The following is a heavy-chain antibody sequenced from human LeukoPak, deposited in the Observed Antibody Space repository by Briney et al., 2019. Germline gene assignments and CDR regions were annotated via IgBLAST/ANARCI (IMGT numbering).Heavy chain of an antibody. V-gene: IGHV4-39*07. CDR1: GGSISSSSYY. CDR2: IYYSGST. CDR3: ARVEGKTSWFDP. Sequence: PSETLSLTCTVSGGSISSSSYYWGWIRQPPGKGLEWIGSIYYSGSTYYNPSLKSRVTISVDTSKNQFSLKLSSVTAADTAVYYCARVEGKTSWFDPWGQGTLVTVSS. D-gene: IGHD2-2*01. J-gene: IGHJ5*02.